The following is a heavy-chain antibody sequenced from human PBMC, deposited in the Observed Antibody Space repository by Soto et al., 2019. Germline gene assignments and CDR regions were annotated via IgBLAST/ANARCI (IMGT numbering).Heavy chain of an antibody. CDR2: INAGNGNT. CDR1: GYTLTSYA. Sequence: QVQLVQSGAEVQKPGASVKVSCKASGYTLTSYAMHWVRQAPGQRLEWMGWINAGNGNTKYSQKFQGRVTITRDTSASTAYMELSSLRSEDTAVYYCARDDYSNYAGWFDPWGQGTLVTVSS. J-gene: IGHJ5*02. D-gene: IGHD4-4*01. V-gene: IGHV1-3*01. CDR3: ARDDYSNYAGWFDP.